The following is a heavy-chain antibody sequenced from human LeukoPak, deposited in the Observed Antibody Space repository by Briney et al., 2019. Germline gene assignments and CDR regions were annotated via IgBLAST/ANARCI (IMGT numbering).Heavy chain of an antibody. CDR2: IYYSGST. V-gene: IGHV4-59*01. J-gene: IGHJ6*02. CDR3: ARDTTPNYYYGMDV. CDR1: GGSISSYY. D-gene: IGHD1-1*01. Sequence: SETLSLTCTVSGGSISSYYWSWIRQPPGKGLEWIGYIYYSGSTNYNPSLKSRVTIPVDTSKNQFSLKLSSVTAADTAVYYCARDTTPNYYYGMDVWGQGTLVTVSS.